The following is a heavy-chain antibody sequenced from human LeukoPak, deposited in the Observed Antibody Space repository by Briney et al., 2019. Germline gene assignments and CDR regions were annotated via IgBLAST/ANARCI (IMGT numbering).Heavy chain of an antibody. D-gene: IGHD3-3*01. CDR2: ISSNGGST. J-gene: IGHJ3*01. CDR3: ARVWSAFDV. Sequence: GGSLRLSCAASGFTFSSYAMHWVRQAPGKGLEYVSAISSNGGSTYYANSVKGRFTISRDNSKNTLYLQMGSLRAEDMAVYYCARVWSAFDVWGQGTMVTVSS. V-gene: IGHV3-64*01. CDR1: GFTFSSYA.